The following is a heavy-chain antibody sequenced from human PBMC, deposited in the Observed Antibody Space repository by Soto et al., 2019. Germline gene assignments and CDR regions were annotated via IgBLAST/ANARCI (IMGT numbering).Heavy chain of an antibody. V-gene: IGHV3-11*05. J-gene: IGHJ4*02. CDR2: ISSSSSYT. D-gene: IGHD4-17*01. CDR3: ARVTTVTTNTVDY. CDR1: GFTFSDYY. Sequence: QVQLVESGGGLVKPGGSLRLSCAASGFTFSDYYMSWIRQAPGKGLEWVSYISSSSSYTNYADYVKGRFTISRDNAKNSLYLQMNSRRAEDTAVYYCARVTTVTTNTVDYGGQGTLVTVSS.